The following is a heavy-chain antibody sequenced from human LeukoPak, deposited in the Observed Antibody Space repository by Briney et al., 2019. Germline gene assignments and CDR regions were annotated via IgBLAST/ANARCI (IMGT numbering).Heavy chain of an antibody. CDR2: IYPGDSDT. V-gene: IGHV5-51*03. Sequence: GESLKISCKGSGYSFTSYWIGWVRQMPGKGLEWLGIIYPGDSDTRYSPSFQGQVTISADKSISTAYLQWSSLKASDPGMYYWARNRQLVRTKGVLDYWGQGTLVTVSS. D-gene: IGHD6-6*01. J-gene: IGHJ4*02. CDR3: ARNRQLVRTKGVLDY. CDR1: GYSFTSYW.